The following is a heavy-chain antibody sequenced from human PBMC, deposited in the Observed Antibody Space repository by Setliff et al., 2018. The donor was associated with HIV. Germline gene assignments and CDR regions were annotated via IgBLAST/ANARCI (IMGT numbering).Heavy chain of an antibody. CDR3: VRSDRGGVDY. D-gene: IGHD3-22*01. CDR2: ISSTGSFI. Sequence: GGSLRLSCVASEFVFTSYSMNWVRQAPGKGLEWVSSISSTGSFIYYSDSVKGRFTISRDNAKNTLYLQVNSLRAEDTAVYYCVRSDRGGVDYWGQGTLVTVSS. J-gene: IGHJ4*02. V-gene: IGHV3-21*01. CDR1: EFVFTSYS.